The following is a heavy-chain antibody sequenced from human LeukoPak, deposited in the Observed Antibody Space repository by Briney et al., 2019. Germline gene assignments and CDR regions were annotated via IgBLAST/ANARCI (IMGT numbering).Heavy chain of an antibody. Sequence: ASVKVSCKASGGTFSSYAINWVRQAPGQGLEWMGIIDPSGGSTSYAQKFQGRVTMTRDTSTSTVYMELSSLRSDDTAVYYCARLSQQTFDIWGQGTLVTVSS. V-gene: IGHV1-46*01. CDR1: GGTFSSYA. CDR2: IDPSGGST. CDR3: ARLSQQTFDI. J-gene: IGHJ3*02.